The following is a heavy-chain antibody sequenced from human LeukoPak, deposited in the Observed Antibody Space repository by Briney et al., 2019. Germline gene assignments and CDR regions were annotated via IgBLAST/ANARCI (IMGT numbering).Heavy chain of an antibody. Sequence: ASVKVSCKASGCTFSSYAISWVRQAPGQGLEWMGGIIPIFGTANYAQKFQGRVTITTDESTSTAYMELSSLRSEDTAVYYCARNIQDGYNSLGAFDIWGQGTMVTVSS. D-gene: IGHD5-24*01. CDR1: GCTFSSYA. CDR2: IIPIFGTA. J-gene: IGHJ3*02. CDR3: ARNIQDGYNSLGAFDI. V-gene: IGHV1-69*05.